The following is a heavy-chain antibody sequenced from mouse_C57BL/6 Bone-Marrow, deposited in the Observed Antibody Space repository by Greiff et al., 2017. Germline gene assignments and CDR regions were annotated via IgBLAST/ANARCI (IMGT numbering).Heavy chain of an antibody. Sequence: VQVVESGAELARPGASVKMSCKASGYTFTSYTMHWVKQRPGQGLEWIGYINPSSGYTKYNQKFKDKATLTADKSSSTAYMQLSSLTSEDSAVYYCARSYSYYAMDYWGQGTSVTVSS. CDR2: INPSSGYT. CDR1: GYTFTSYT. J-gene: IGHJ4*01. V-gene: IGHV1-4*01. D-gene: IGHD1-1*01. CDR3: ARSYSYYAMDY.